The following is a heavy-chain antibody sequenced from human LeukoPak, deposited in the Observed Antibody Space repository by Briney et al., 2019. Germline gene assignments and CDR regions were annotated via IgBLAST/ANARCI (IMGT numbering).Heavy chain of an antibody. J-gene: IGHJ4*02. CDR1: GYSFSSYA. CDR2: ISNDGSYI. D-gene: IGHD2-2*01. V-gene: IGHV3-23*01. Sequence: GGSLRLSCGGSGYSFSSYAINWVRQTPGKGLEWLSAISNDGSYIFYTDSVKGRFTTSRDNSRNTVYLQMNGLRVEDTAVYYCATAMGSSATTAYFAYWGQGTLVTVSS. CDR3: ATAMGSSATTAYFAY.